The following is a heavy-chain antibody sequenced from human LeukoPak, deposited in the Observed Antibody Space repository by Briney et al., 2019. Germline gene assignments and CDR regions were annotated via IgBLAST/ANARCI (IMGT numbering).Heavy chain of an antibody. V-gene: IGHV3-7*01. D-gene: IGHD2-8*01. Sequence: GGSLRLSCAASGSTFSTYWMSWVRQAPGKGLEWVANIKKDGSEKYYVDSVKGRFTVSRDNAKNSLFLQMNSLRAEDTAVYYCARDRDVMGLWGQGTLVTVSS. CDR3: ARDRDVMGL. CDR1: GSTFSTYW. CDR2: IKKDGSEK. J-gene: IGHJ4*02.